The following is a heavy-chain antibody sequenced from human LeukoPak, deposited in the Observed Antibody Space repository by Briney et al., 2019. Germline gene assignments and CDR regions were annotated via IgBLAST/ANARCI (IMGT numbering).Heavy chain of an antibody. Sequence: TGGSVTLPCAASGFTFSRSPMSCVRQATGEGLEWVSIISYSGANSYYTDSVRGRFTISRDNSKDTLFLQMNSLRAEDTAIYYCARDMQLSTGGLGTMVTVSS. CDR1: GFTFSRSP. CDR2: ISYSGANS. J-gene: IGHJ3*01. D-gene: IGHD3-16*02. CDR3: ARDMQLST. V-gene: IGHV3-23*01.